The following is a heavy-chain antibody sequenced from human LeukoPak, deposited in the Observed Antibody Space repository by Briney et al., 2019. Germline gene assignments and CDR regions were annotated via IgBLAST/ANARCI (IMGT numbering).Heavy chain of an antibody. CDR3: ASQFIVLMVYAIQPADY. J-gene: IGHJ4*02. V-gene: IGHV3-23*01. D-gene: IGHD2-8*01. Sequence: GSLRLSCAVSGFTLNSFAMSWVRQAPGKGLEWVSSLSGSGVATYYADSVKGRFTISRDISKNTLYLQMNSLRAEDTAVYYCASQFIVLMVYAIQPADYWGQGTLVTVSS. CDR2: LSGSGVAT. CDR1: GFTLNSFA.